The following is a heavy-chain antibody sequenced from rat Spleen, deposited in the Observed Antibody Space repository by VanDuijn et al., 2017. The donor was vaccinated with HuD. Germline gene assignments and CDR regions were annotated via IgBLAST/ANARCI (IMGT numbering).Heavy chain of an antibody. CDR2: ISYSGST. Sequence: EIQLQESGPGLVKPSQSLSLLCSVTGYTITSGYDWSWIRKFPGNKMEWMGYISYSGSTKYNPSLKSRISITRDTSKNQFFLQLNSVTTEDTATYYCARKAIRGFDYWGQGVMVTVSS. D-gene: IGHD4-3*01. CDR3: ARKAIRGFDY. V-gene: IGHV3-4*01. CDR1: GYTITSGY. J-gene: IGHJ2*01.